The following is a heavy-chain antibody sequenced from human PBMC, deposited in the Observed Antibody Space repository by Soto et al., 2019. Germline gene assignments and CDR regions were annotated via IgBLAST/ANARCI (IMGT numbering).Heavy chain of an antibody. CDR3: AKGGRQWLVTSDFNY. D-gene: IGHD6-19*01. CDR2: VSHDGRNT. CDR1: GFTFSDFA. V-gene: IGHV3-30*18. Sequence: GGSLRLTCAASGFTFSDFAKHLVRQAPGKGLEWVAVVSHDGRNTHYADSVKGRFTISRDSSKNTVSLEMTSLRAEDTVFYYCAKGGRQWLVTSDFNYWGQGA. J-gene: IGHJ4*02.